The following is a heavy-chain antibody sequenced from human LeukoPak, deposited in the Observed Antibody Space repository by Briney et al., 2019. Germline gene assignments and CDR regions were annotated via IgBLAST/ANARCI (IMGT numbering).Heavy chain of an antibody. CDR1: GASISNSSYY. J-gene: IGHJ6*03. CDR3: ARDGGGDSAVVKGRYYMDV. D-gene: IGHD2-15*01. CDR2: IYYSGTT. Sequence: SETLSLTCTVSGASISNSSYYWGWIRQPPGKGLEWIGSIYYSGTTYYNPSLKSRVTISVDTSKSQFSLKVNSVTAADTAVYFCARDGGGDSAVVKGRYYMDVWGKGTTVTVSS. V-gene: IGHV4-39*07.